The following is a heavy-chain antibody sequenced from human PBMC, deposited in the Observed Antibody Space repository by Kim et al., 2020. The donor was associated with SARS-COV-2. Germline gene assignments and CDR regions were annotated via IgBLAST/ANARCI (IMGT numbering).Heavy chain of an antibody. D-gene: IGHD2-2*02. Sequence: GGSLRLSCAASGFTFSSYSMNWVRQAPGKGLEWVSSISSSSSYIYYADSVKGRFTISRDNAKNSLYLQMNSLRAEDTAVYYCATVMGYCSSTSCYTDVWGKGTTVTVSS. J-gene: IGHJ6*04. CDR2: ISSSSSYI. CDR1: GFTFSSYS. V-gene: IGHV3-21*01. CDR3: ATVMGYCSSTSCYTDV.